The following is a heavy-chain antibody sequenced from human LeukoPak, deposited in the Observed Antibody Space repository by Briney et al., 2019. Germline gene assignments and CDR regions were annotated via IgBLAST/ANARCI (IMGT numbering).Heavy chain of an antibody. CDR3: ARNLAVAPHAYYFDY. J-gene: IGHJ4*02. Sequence: ASVKVSCKASGYTFTSYYIHWVRQAPGQGLEWLGVILPSGGITTYAQRFQGRVTITRDTSASTAYMELSSLRSEDMAVYYCARNLAVAPHAYYFDYWGQGTLVTVSS. CDR2: ILPSGGIT. CDR1: GYTFTSYY. D-gene: IGHD6-19*01. V-gene: IGHV1-46*01.